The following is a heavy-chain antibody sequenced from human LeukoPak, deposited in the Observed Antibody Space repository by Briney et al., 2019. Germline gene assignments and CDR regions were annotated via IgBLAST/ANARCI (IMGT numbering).Heavy chain of an antibody. CDR2: IYPGDSDT. Sequence: GESLKISCQGSGYSFTSYWIGWVRQMPGKGLEWVGIIYPGDSDTRYSPSFQGQVTISADKSISTAYQQWSSLKASDTAMYYCARQSSSWYFNYDLNWFDPWGQGTLVTVSS. J-gene: IGHJ5*02. D-gene: IGHD6-13*01. CDR3: ARQSSSWYFNYDLNWFDP. CDR1: GYSFTSYW. V-gene: IGHV5-51*01.